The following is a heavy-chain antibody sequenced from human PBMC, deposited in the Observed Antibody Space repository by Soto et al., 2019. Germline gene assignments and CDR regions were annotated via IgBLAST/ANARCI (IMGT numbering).Heavy chain of an antibody. J-gene: IGHJ6*02. D-gene: IGHD2-15*01. CDR1: GFTFSSYG. V-gene: IGHV3-23*01. CDR2: ISGSGGST. CDR3: ASVVVAATTYGMDV. Sequence: GGSLRLSCAASGFTFSSYGMHWVRQARGKGLEWVSAISGSGGSTYYADSVKGRFTISRDNSKNTLYLQMNSLRAEDTAVYYCASVVVAATTYGMDVWGQGTTVTVSS.